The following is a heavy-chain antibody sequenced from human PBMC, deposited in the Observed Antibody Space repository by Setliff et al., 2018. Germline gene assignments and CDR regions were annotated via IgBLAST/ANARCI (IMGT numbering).Heavy chain of an antibody. D-gene: IGHD3-22*01. CDR2: INPYKGHT. Sequence: ASVKVSCKASGYTFTNYGVAWVRQAPGQGLEWMGWINPYKGHTFYAHKFQDRLTMTTGTSTSTAYMELRSLRPDDTAVYYCARINFYVSSGYYYASDNWGQGTLVTVSS. J-gene: IGHJ4*02. CDR1: GYTFTNYG. V-gene: IGHV1-18*01. CDR3: ARINFYVSSGYYYASDN.